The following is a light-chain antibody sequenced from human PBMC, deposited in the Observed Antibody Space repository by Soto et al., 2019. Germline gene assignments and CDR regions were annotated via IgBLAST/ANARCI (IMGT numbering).Light chain of an antibody. Sequence: EIVMTQSPATLSVSPGERATLSCRASQSVSSNLAWYQQKPGQAPRLLIYGASTRATGIPARFSGSGSGTEFTLTISSLQSEEFAVYYCPQYNNWPPKTFGQGPKVEIK. J-gene: IGKJ1*01. CDR3: PQYNNWPPKT. CDR2: GAS. V-gene: IGKV3-15*01. CDR1: QSVSSN.